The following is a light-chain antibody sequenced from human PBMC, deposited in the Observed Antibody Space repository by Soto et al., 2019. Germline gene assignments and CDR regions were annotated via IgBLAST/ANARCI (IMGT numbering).Light chain of an antibody. J-gene: IGLJ1*01. Sequence: QSALTQPASVSGSPGLSIAISCTGTSSDVGGYNSVSWYQQHPGKAPKLMIYDVSNRPSGVSNRFSGSKSGNTASLTISGLQVEDGGDYYGSSYPTGCSYV. CDR1: SSDVGGYNS. CDR3: SSYPTGCSYV. CDR2: DVS. V-gene: IGLV2-14*01.